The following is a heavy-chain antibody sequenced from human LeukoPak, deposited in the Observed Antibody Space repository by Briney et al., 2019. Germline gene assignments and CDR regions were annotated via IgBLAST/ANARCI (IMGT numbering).Heavy chain of an antibody. Sequence: SETLSLTCTVSGGSVSSGNYYWGWIRQPPGKGLDWIGTIYYSGSTYYNLSLKSRVTISLDTSKNQFSLKLSSVTAAVTAVYYCARELTGYYYMDVWGKGTTVTVSS. CDR1: GGSVSSGNYY. CDR3: ARELTGYYYMDV. D-gene: IGHD7-27*01. CDR2: IYYSGST. V-gene: IGHV4-39*07. J-gene: IGHJ6*03.